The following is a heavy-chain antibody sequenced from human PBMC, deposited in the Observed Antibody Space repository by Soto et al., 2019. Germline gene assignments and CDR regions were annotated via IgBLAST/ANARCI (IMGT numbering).Heavy chain of an antibody. CDR2: ISYDATKE. V-gene: IGHV3-30*18. CDR3: VKQDPAGWHFFDT. J-gene: IGHJ4*02. D-gene: IGHD6-19*01. CDR1: GFTFRTYG. Sequence: XGFLRLSCAASGFTFRTYGMHWVVQTPGEGLKWVAGISYDATKEYYADSVKGRFAISRDNSKNTLYLQMDSLRTEDTAVYYCVKQDPAGWHFFDTCGQGTLVTVPS.